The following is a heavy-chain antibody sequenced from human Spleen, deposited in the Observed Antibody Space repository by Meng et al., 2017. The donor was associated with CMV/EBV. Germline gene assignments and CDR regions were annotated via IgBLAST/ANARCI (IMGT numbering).Heavy chain of an antibody. CDR1: GGSISSSSYY. V-gene: IGHV4-39*07. Sequence: QLQRQGRGPGLVKPSETLPPTCTVSGGSISSSSYYWGWIRQPPGKGLEWIGSIYTSGSTNYNPSLKSRVTMSVDTSKNQFSLKLSSVTAADTAVYYCARITIFGVVIGWFDPWGQGTLVTVSS. D-gene: IGHD3-3*01. J-gene: IGHJ5*02. CDR3: ARITIFGVVIGWFDP. CDR2: IYTSGST.